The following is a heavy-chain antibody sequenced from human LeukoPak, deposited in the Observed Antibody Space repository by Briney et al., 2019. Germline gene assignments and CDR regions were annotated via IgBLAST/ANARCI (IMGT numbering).Heavy chain of an antibody. CDR1: GFTFSSYS. CDR3: ARDPTSSWETAFDI. J-gene: IGHJ3*02. CDR2: ISSSSYI. V-gene: IGHV3-21*01. Sequence: GGSLRLSCAASGFTFSSYSMNWVRQAPGKGLEWVSSISSSSYIYYADSVKGRFTISRDNAKNSLYLQMNGLRAEDTAVYYCARDPTSSWETAFDIWGQGTMVTVSS. D-gene: IGHD1-26*01.